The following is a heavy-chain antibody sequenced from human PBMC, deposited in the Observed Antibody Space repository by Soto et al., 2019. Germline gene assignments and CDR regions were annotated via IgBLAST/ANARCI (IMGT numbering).Heavy chain of an antibody. Sequence: QLQLQESGPGLVKPSETLSLTCTVSGGSISSSSYYWGWIRQPPGKGLEWIGSIYYSGSTYYNPSLKSRVTLSGDTFKNHFSLKLSSVTAADTAVYYCARRIWDDMLTGYYLYFDYWGQGTLVTVSS. J-gene: IGHJ4*02. CDR3: ARRIWDDMLTGYYLYFDY. V-gene: IGHV4-39*02. CDR1: GGSISSSSYY. CDR2: IYYSGST. D-gene: IGHD3-9*01.